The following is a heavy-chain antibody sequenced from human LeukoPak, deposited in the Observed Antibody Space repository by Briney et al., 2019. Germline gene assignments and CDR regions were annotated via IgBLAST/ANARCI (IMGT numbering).Heavy chain of an antibody. CDR3: ARAPIGGWYFDL. D-gene: IGHD2-15*01. CDR1: GDSVSSNSAA. Sequence: SQTLSLTCAISGDSVSSNSAAWNWIRQSPSRGLEWLGRTYYRSKWSNDYAVSVKGRITINPVTSQNQFSLQLNSLTPEDTAVYYCARAPIGGWYFDLWGRGTLVTVSS. V-gene: IGHV6-1*01. J-gene: IGHJ2*01. CDR2: TYYRSKWSN.